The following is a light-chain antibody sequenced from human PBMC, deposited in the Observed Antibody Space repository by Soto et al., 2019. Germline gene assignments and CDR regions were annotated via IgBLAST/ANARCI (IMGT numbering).Light chain of an antibody. Sequence: QSALTQPASVSGSPGQSITISCTGTSSDVGSYNYVSWYQQHPGKAPKLMIYEVRDRPSGISSRFSGSKSGNTASLTISGLQTEDEADYYCSSYTSSSTLFGTGTKVTVL. CDR2: EVR. V-gene: IGLV2-14*01. CDR3: SSYTSSSTL. CDR1: SSDVGSYNY. J-gene: IGLJ1*01.